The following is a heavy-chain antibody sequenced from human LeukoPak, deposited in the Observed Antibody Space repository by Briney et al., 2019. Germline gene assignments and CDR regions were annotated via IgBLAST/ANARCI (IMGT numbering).Heavy chain of an antibody. V-gene: IGHV3-33*06. CDR1: GFSFSIYG. CDR3: AKDRETYEYTFDY. CDR2: MWYDGSKD. J-gene: IGHJ4*02. Sequence: GGSLRLSCAASGFSFSIYGIHWVRQAPGKGLESVAVMWYDGSKDYYADSVKGRFTISRDTSKNTLYLQMNNLRAEDTAVYYCAKDRETYEYTFDYWGQGTLVTVSS. D-gene: IGHD6-6*01.